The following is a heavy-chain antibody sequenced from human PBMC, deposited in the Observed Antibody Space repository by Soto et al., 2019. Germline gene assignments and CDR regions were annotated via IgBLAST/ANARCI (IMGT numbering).Heavy chain of an antibody. CDR3: ARDYGAYSGYEIDY. V-gene: IGHV1-69*08. D-gene: IGHD5-12*01. CDR2: IIPILGIA. CDR1: GGTFSSYT. J-gene: IGHJ4*02. Sequence: QVQLVQSGAEVKKPGSSVKVSCKASGGTFSSYTISWVRQAPGQGLEWMGRIIPILGIANYAQKFQGRVTITADKSTSTAYMELSSLRSEDTAVYYCARDYGAYSGYEIDYWGQGTLVTVSS.